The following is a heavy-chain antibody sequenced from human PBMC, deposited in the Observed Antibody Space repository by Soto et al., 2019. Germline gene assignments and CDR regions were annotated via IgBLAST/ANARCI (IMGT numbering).Heavy chain of an antibody. Sequence: QVQLQESGPGLVKPSGTLSLTCAVSSGSISSSTWWPWVRQPPGKGLEWIGEIYHSGSINYNPSLASRVTISVDKSKNQVSLKLSSVTAADTAVYYCARRSPSGYHFDYWGQGTLVTVSS. D-gene: IGHD6-13*01. V-gene: IGHV4-4*02. CDR1: SGSISSSTW. CDR2: IYHSGSI. CDR3: ARRSPSGYHFDY. J-gene: IGHJ4*02.